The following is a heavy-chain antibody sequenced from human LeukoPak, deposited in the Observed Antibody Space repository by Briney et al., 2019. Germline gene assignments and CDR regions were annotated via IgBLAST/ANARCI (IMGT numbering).Heavy chain of an antibody. Sequence: SETLSLTCAVSGGSISSSKWWSWVRQPPGKGLEWIGEIFHSGSTNYNPSLKSRVTISVDTSKNQFSLKLSSVTAADTAVYYCARRAAAGTFWFDPWGQGTLVTVSS. V-gene: IGHV4-4*02. CDR3: ARRAAAGTFWFDP. D-gene: IGHD6-13*01. CDR2: IFHSGST. CDR1: GGSISSSKW. J-gene: IGHJ5*02.